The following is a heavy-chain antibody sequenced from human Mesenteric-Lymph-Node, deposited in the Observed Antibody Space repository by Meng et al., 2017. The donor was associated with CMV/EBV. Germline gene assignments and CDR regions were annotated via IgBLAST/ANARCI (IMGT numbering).Heavy chain of an antibody. Sequence: GESLKISCAASGFAFDTFSMHWVRQAPGKGLEWVSLIGWTGTDTYYADSVKGRFTISRDNSEASLFLQMNSLTSEDTAFYFCAKEKRDSSWSAFDYWGQGTLVTVSS. D-gene: IGHD6-13*01. J-gene: IGHJ4*02. V-gene: IGHV3-43*01. CDR1: GFAFDTFS. CDR2: IGWTGTDT. CDR3: AKEKRDSSWSAFDY.